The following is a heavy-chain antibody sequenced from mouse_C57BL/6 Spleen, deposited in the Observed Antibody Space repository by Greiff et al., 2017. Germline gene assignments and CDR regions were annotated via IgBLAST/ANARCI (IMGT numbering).Heavy chain of an antibody. V-gene: IGHV1-80*01. CDR1: GYAFSSYW. D-gene: IGHD2-3*01. J-gene: IGHJ3*01. CDR2: IYPGDGDT. CDR3: ARGGTYGGYYGAH. Sequence: QVQLQQSGAELVKPGASVKISCKASGYAFSSYWMNWVKQRPGKGLEWIGQIYPGDGDTNYNGKFKGKATLTADKSSSTAYMQLSSLTSEDSAVYFCARGGTYGGYYGAHWGQGTLVTVSA.